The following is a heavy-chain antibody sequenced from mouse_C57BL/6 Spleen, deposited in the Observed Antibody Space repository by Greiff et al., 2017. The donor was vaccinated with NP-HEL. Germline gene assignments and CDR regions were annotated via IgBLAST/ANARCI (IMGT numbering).Heavy chain of an antibody. CDR2: IDPSDSET. CDR3: AREGVGAMDY. Sequence: QVQLQQPGAELVRPGSSVKLSCKASGYTFTSYWMHWVKQRPIQGLEWIGNIDPSDSETHYNQKFKDKATLTVDKSSSPAYMQLSSLTSEDSAVYYCAREGVGAMDYWGQGTSVTVSS. J-gene: IGHJ4*01. D-gene: IGHD1-1*02. CDR1: GYTFTSYW. V-gene: IGHV1-52*01.